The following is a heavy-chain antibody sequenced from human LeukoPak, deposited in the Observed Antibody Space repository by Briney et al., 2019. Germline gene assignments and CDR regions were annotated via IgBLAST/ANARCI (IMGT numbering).Heavy chain of an antibody. CDR2: ISDSGGAT. CDR1: GFTFSSYA. D-gene: IGHD3-22*01. CDR3: AKDAIGDSSGHYWWEFDY. J-gene: IGHJ4*02. Sequence: GGSLRLSCAASGFTFSSYAMSWVRQAPGKGLEWVSVISDSGGATNYADSVKGRFTISRDNSKNTLYLQMNSLRAEDTAVYYCAKDAIGDSSGHYWWEFDYRGQGTLVTVSS. V-gene: IGHV3-23*01.